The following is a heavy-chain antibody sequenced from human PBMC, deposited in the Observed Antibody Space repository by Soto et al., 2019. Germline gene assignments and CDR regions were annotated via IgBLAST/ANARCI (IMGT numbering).Heavy chain of an antibody. Sequence: QLQLQESGPGLVKPSGTLSLTCAVSGASISSSNWCRWVRQPPGKGLEWIGESYHNGGTNYNLSDKSLVTLSIDKSKNQFSLKLSSVTAAVTVVYYRASVGYRGGGSCSWIANWGLGSLVTVSS. J-gene: IGHJ4*02. D-gene: IGHD2-15*01. CDR1: GASISSSNW. CDR2: SYHNGGT. CDR3: ASVGYRGGGSCSWIAN. V-gene: IGHV4-4*02.